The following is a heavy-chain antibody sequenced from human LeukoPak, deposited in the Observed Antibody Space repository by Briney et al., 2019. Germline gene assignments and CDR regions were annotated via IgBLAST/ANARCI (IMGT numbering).Heavy chain of an antibody. V-gene: IGHV4-4*07. CDR3: ARDYRYPDY. J-gene: IGHJ4*02. CDR1: GASISAYH. D-gene: IGHD3-16*02. Sequence: PSETLSLTCSVSGASISAYHWSWIRQPAGKGLEWIGRIYSSGRTNYIPSLKSRLTMSVDTSKNQFSLKLNSVTAADTAVYYCARDYRYPDYWGQGTLVTVSS. CDR2: IYSSGRT.